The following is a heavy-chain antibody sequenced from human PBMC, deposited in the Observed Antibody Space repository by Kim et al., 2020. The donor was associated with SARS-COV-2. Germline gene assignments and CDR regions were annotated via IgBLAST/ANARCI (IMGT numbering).Heavy chain of an antibody. CDR3: ARASRSTSLGD. CDR1: GFTFSDEW. Sequence: GGSLRLSCAASGFTFSDEWVSWVRQVPGKGLEWLANIRPDGSEEQYVDSVKGRLTISRDNAKNSLYLQINNLRAEDTAVYYCARASRSTSLGDWGQGTLVIVSS. CDR2: IRPDGSEE. J-gene: IGHJ4*02. D-gene: IGHD2-2*01. V-gene: IGHV3-7*01.